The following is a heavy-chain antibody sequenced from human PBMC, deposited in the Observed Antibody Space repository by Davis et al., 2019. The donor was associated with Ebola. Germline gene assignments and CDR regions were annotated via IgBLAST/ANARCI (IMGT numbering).Heavy chain of an antibody. D-gene: IGHD6-13*01. CDR3: ARSSSTYSSSWYVSDYYYYGMDV. V-gene: IGHV1-46*01. CDR1: GYTFTSYY. J-gene: IGHJ6*04. Sequence: ASVKVSCKASGYTFTSYYMHWVRQAPGQGLEWMGIINPSGGSTSYAQKFQGRVTMTRDTSTSTVYMELSSLRSEDTAVYYCARSSSTYSSSWYVSDYYYYGMDVWGKGTTVTVSS. CDR2: INPSGGST.